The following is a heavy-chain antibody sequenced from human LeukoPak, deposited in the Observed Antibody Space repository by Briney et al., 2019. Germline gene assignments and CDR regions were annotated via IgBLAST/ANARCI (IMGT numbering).Heavy chain of an antibody. J-gene: IGHJ4*02. V-gene: IGHV1-46*01. Sequence: ASVKVSCKASGYTFTSYYMHWVRQAPGQGLEWMGIINPSGGSTSYAQKFQGRVTMTRDMSTSTVYMGLSSLRSEDTAVYYCARDPSMIRGENTPYFDYWGQGTLVTVSS. D-gene: IGHD3-10*01. CDR3: ARDPSMIRGENTPYFDY. CDR1: GYTFTSYY. CDR2: INPSGGST.